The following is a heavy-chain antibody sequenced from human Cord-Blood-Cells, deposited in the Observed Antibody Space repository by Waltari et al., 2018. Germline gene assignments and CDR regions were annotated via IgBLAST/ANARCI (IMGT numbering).Heavy chain of an antibody. CDR1: GFTFSSHW. Sequence: EVQLVESGGGLVQPGGSLRLSCAASGFTFSSHWMSWVRQAPGKGLEWVANIKQDGSEKYYVDSVKGRFTISRDNAKNSLYLQMNSLRAEDTAVYYCARCPYSSSWSPLDYWGQGTLVTVSS. V-gene: IGHV3-7*01. CDR2: IKQDGSEK. CDR3: ARCPYSSSWSPLDY. J-gene: IGHJ4*02. D-gene: IGHD6-13*01.